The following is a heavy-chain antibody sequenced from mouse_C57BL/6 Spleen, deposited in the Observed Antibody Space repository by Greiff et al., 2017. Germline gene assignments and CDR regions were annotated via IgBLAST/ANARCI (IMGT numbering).Heavy chain of an antibody. Sequence: VQLQQSGAELVRPGASVKLSCKASGYTFTSYGISWVKQRTGQGLEWIGEIYPRSGNTYYNEKFKGKATLTADKSSSTAYMELRSLTSEDSAVXYCAGSSGHYFDYWGQGTTLTVSS. CDR2: IYPRSGNT. CDR3: AGSSGHYFDY. CDR1: GYTFTSYG. D-gene: IGHD3-2*02. J-gene: IGHJ2*01. V-gene: IGHV1-81*01.